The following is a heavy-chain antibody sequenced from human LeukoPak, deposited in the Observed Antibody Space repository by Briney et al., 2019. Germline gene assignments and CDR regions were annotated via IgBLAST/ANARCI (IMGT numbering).Heavy chain of an antibody. Sequence: GGSLRLSCAASGFTFNRYNMNWVRRAPGKGLGWVSSISTSSSTIYYADSVEGRFTISRDNAKNSLYLQMNSLRAEDTAVYYCARVGGATDFDYWGQGTLVTVSS. V-gene: IGHV3-48*04. CDR3: ARVGGATDFDY. D-gene: IGHD1-26*01. CDR2: ISTSSSTI. J-gene: IGHJ4*02. CDR1: GFTFNRYN.